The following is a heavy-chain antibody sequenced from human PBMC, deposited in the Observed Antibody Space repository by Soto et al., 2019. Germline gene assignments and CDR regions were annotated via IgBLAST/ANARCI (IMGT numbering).Heavy chain of an antibody. J-gene: IGHJ6*02. CDR3: ARDPYDSASEYYYYGMDV. CDR1: GGSISSGGYY. Sequence: QVQMQESGPGLVKPSQTLSLTCTVSGGSISSGGYYWSWIRQHPGKGLEWIGYIYYSGSTYYNPSLKSRVTISVDTSKNQFSLKLSSVTAADSAVYYCARDPYDSASEYYYYGMDVWGQGTTVTVSS. D-gene: IGHD5-12*01. V-gene: IGHV4-31*03. CDR2: IYYSGST.